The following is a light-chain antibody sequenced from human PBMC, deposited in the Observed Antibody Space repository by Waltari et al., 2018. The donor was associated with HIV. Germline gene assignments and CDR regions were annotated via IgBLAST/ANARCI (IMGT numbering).Light chain of an antibody. V-gene: IGKV4-1*01. CDR2: WAY. Sequence: DIVMTQSPDSLAVSLGERATINCESSQSILYNSNSKNSLAWYQQKPGQPPKLLIYWAYTRESGVPDRFSGGGSGTHFTLTISSLQVEDVAVYYCQQYYNTPYTFGQGTKLEIK. J-gene: IGKJ2*01. CDR3: QQYYNTPYT. CDR1: QSILYNSNSKNS.